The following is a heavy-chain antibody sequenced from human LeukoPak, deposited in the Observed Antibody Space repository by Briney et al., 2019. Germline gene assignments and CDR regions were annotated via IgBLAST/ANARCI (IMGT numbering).Heavy chain of an antibody. J-gene: IGHJ6*03. V-gene: IGHV4-61*02. CDR2: IYTSGST. D-gene: IGHD2-15*01. CDR3: AREHCSGGSCYSIYYYYMDV. Sequence: PSETLSLTCTVSGGSISSGSYYWSWIRQPAGKGLEWIGRIYTSGSTNYNPSLKSRVTISVDTSKNQFSLKLSSVTAADTAVYYCAREHCSGGSCYSIYYYYMDVWGKGTTVTVSS. CDR1: GGSISSGSYY.